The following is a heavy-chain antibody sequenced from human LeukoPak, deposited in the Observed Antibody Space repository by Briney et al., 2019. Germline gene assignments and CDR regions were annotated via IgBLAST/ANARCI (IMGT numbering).Heavy chain of an antibody. CDR2: ISPLSYET. CDR1: GYIFTSCW. D-gene: IGHD1-26*01. Sequence: GESLQISCQGSGYIFTSCWIGWVRQMPGKGLEWMGIISPLSYETRYSPSFQGQVTISADKSITTAFLQWSSVRASDTAMYYCARLRDGSYGETFDIWGPGTMVTVSS. J-gene: IGHJ3*02. CDR3: ARLRDGSYGETFDI. V-gene: IGHV5-51*01.